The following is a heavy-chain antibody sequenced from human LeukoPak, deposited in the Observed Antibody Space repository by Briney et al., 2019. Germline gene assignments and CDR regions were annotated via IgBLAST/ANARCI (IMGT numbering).Heavy chain of an antibody. D-gene: IGHD3-22*01. J-gene: IGHJ4*02. Sequence: SETLSLTCSVSGGSISSSNYYWSWIRQPAGKGLEWIGRIYTSESTNYNPSLKSRVTISVDTSKNQFSLKLSSVTAADTAVYYCAREGDYYDSSGYYLRWGQGTLVTVSS. CDR2: IYTSEST. V-gene: IGHV4-61*02. CDR1: GGSISSSNYY. CDR3: AREGDYYDSSGYYLR.